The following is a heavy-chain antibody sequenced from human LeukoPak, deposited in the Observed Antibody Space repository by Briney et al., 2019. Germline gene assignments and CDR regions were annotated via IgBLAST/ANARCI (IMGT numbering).Heavy chain of an antibody. CDR3: AIEDWGSYYFDY. CDR2: INPNSGGT. D-gene: IGHD3/OR15-3a*01. V-gene: IGHV1-2*06. J-gene: IGHJ4*02. CDR1: GYTFTGYY. Sequence: SVKVSCKASGYTFTGYYMHWVRQAPGQGLEWMGRINPNSGGTNYAQKFQGRVTMTRDTAISTAYMELSRLRSDDTAVYYCAIEDWGSYYFDYWGQGTLVTVSS.